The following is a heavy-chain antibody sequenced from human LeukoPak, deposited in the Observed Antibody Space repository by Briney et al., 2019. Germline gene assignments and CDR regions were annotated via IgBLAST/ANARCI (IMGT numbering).Heavy chain of an antibody. CDR1: GGSISSYY. V-gene: IGHV4-59*01. CDR3: ARYCTNGVCYIDAFDI. CDR2: IYYSGST. Sequence: PSETLSLTCTVSGGSISSYYWSWIRQPPGKGLEWMGYIYYSGSTNYNPSLKSRVTISVDTSTNQFSLKLSSVTAADTAVYYCARYCTNGVCYIDAFDIWGQGTMVTVSS. D-gene: IGHD2-8*01. J-gene: IGHJ3*02.